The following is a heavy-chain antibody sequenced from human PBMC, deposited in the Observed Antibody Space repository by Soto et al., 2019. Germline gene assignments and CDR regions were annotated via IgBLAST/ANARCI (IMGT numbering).Heavy chain of an antibody. J-gene: IGHJ5*02. CDR2: TNNDGSVT. V-gene: IGHV3-74*01. CDR1: GFTFSGFW. D-gene: IGHD1-26*01. CDR3: TRDIGGASST. Sequence: EVQLVESGGGLVQPGGSLRLSCAASGFTFSGFWMHWVRQAPGKGLVWVSRTNNDGSVTDYADSVKGRFTISRDNAENTLYLQMQSLRAEEAAVYYCTRDIGGASSTWGQGTLVTVSS.